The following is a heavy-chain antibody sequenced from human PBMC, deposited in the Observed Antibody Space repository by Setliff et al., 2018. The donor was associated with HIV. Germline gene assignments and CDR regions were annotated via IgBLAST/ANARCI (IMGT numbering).Heavy chain of an antibody. V-gene: IGHV4-31*03. CDR1: GDSISSGGYY. CDR2: IYYRGST. D-gene: IGHD3-22*01. Sequence: LSLTCTVSGDSISSGGYYWSWIRQHPGKGLEWIGYIYYRGSTYYNPSLKSRVTISVDTSKNQFSLRLTSMTASDTAVYYCARDSDDSGFWDAFNIWGQGTMVTVSS. J-gene: IGHJ3*02. CDR3: ARDSDDSGFWDAFNI.